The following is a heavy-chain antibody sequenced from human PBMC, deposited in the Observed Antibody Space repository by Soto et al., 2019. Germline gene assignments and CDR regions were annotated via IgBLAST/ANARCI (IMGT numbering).Heavy chain of an antibody. CDR2: IYNSGSA. CDR3: AMGYYDTSAYYYGLSWFDP. D-gene: IGHD3-22*01. V-gene: IGHV4-31*03. CDR1: GGSISSGGYY. Sequence: QVQLQESGPGLVKSSQTLSLTCTVAGGSISSGGYYWSWIRQLPGKGLEWIGYIYNSGSAYYNPSLKSRLSISGDTSKNEFSLKLSSVTAADTAVYHCAMGYYDTSAYYYGLSWFDPWGQGTLVTVSS. J-gene: IGHJ5*02.